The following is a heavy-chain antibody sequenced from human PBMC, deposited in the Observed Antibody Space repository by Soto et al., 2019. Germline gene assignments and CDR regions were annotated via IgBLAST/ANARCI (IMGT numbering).Heavy chain of an antibody. Sequence: GGSLRLSCAASGFTFSSYAMSWVRQAPGKGLGWVSAISGSGGSTYYADSVNGRFTISRDNTKNTLYLQMKSLRTEDTAAEYFAKGVIEAPFDYWGQGTLVTVSS. CDR2: ISGSGGST. CDR1: GFTFSSYA. V-gene: IGHV3-23*01. J-gene: IGHJ4*02. D-gene: IGHD3-16*02. CDR3: AKGVIEAPFDY.